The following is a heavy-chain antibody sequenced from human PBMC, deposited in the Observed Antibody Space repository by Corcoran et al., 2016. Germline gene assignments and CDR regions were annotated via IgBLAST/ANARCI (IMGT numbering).Heavy chain of an antibody. Sequence: EVQLVESGGGLVQPGGSLRLSCAASGFIFSSYWMHWVRQAPGKGLVWVSRINSDGSTTSYVDSVKGRFTISRDNAKNTLYLQMNSLRAEDTAVYYCARGGRGGFDYWGQGTLVTVSS. CDR2: INSDGSTT. CDR1: GFIFSSYW. D-gene: IGHD3-16*01. V-gene: IGHV3-74*01. J-gene: IGHJ4*02. CDR3: ARGGRGGFDY.